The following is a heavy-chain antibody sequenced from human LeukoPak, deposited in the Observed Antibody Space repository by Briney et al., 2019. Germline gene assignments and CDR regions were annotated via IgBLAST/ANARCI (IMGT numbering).Heavy chain of an antibody. Sequence: GGSLRLSCATSGFTFRSYAMIWVRQAPERGLQWVSGISGSGTYYADFAKGRFTISRDNSKNTLYLQMNSLRAEDTAVYYCASSDYDFWSGYPPYWGQGTLVTVSS. CDR3: ASSDYDFWSGYPPY. CDR1: GFTFRSYA. J-gene: IGHJ4*02. D-gene: IGHD3-3*01. CDR2: ISGSGT. V-gene: IGHV3-23*01.